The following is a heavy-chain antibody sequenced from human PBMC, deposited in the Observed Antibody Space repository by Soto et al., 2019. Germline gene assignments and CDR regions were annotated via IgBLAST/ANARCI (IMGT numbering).Heavy chain of an antibody. J-gene: IGHJ6*02. CDR2: IIPIFGTA. Sequence: VQLVQSGAEVKKPGSSVKVSCKASGGTFSSYAISWVRQAPGQELEWMGGIIPIFGTADYAQKFQGRVTITADESTSTAYMELSSLRSEDTAVYYCASLIAAAGPPHSPRYYYDMDVWGQGTTVTVSS. D-gene: IGHD6-13*01. CDR1: GGTFSSYA. CDR3: ASLIAAAGPPHSPRYYYDMDV. V-gene: IGHV1-69*12.